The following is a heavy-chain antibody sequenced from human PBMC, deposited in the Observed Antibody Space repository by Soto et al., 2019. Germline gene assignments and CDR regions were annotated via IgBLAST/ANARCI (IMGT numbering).Heavy chain of an antibody. CDR3: AKDLRFLEWLLFDY. D-gene: IGHD3-3*01. V-gene: IGHV3-23*01. J-gene: IGHJ4*02. Sequence: EVQLLESGGGLVQPGGSLRLSCAASGFTFSSYAMSWVRQAPGKGLEWVSAISGSGGSTYYADSVKGRFTISRDNSKNTQDLQMNSLRAEDTAVYYCAKDLRFLEWLLFDYWGQGTLVTVSS. CDR1: GFTFSSYA. CDR2: ISGSGGST.